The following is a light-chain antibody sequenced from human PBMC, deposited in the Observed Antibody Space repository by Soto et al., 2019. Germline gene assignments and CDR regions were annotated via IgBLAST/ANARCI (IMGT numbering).Light chain of an antibody. V-gene: IGLV1-47*01. CDR3: AAWDYSLSGVV. CDR2: RND. Sequence: QSVLTQPPSASGTPGQRVTVSCSGTRSNIGSHYVYWYQQLPGTAPKPLMYRNDQPPPGVPDRFSGSKSGTSASLAISGLRSEDEADYSCAAWDYSLSGVVFGGGTKLTVL. CDR1: RSNIGSHY. J-gene: IGLJ2*01.